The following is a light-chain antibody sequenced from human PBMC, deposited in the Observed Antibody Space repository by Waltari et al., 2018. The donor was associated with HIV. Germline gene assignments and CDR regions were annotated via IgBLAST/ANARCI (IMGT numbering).Light chain of an antibody. CDR3: QSYDSNLSGL. CDR1: RSTIGAGSD. V-gene: IGLV1-40*01. Sequence: QSELTQPPSVSAAPGQRVTISCTGSRSTIGAGSDVHWYQQVPRRAPKVVIYGNSNRPSGVPDRFSGSKSGSSASLVITGLQSEDEADYYCQSYDSNLSGLFGGGTKVTVL. CDR2: GNS. J-gene: IGLJ2*01.